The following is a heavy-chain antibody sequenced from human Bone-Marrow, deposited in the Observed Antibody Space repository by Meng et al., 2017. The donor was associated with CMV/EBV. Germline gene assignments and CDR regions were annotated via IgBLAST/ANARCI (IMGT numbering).Heavy chain of an antibody. J-gene: IGHJ5*02. V-gene: IGHV1-18*01. CDR3: VWITMVRGVTGGVGFDP. D-gene: IGHD3-10*01. CDR1: GYTFTSYG. CDR2: ISAYNGNT. Sequence: QVQLGRSGAEVKKPGASVKVSCKASGYTFTSYGISWVRQAPGQGLEWMGWISAYNGNTNYAQKLQGRVTMTTDTSTSTAYMELRSLRSDDTAVYYCVWITMVRGVTGGVGFDPWGQGTLVTVSS.